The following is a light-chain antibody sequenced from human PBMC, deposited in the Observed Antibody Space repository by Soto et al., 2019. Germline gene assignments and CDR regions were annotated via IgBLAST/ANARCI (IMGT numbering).Light chain of an antibody. CDR1: SSNIGSNY. Sequence: QSVLTQPPSASGTPGQRVTISCSGRSSNIGSNYVYWYQQLPGTAPKLLIYRNNQRPSGVPDRFSGSKSGTSASLAISGLRSEDEADYYCAAWDDSLGGVVFGGGTKVTVL. V-gene: IGLV1-47*01. J-gene: IGLJ2*01. CDR2: RNN. CDR3: AAWDDSLGGVV.